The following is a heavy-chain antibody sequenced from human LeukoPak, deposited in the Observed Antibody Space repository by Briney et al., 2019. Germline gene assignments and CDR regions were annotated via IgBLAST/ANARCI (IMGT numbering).Heavy chain of an antibody. D-gene: IGHD1-26*01. Sequence: PGGSLRLSCAASGFTFSSYSMNWVRQAPGKGLEWVSSISSSSSYIYYADSVKGRFTISRDNAKNSLYLQMNSLRAEDTAVYYCARDKYSGSYYGYYYYMDVWGKGTTVTVSS. CDR2: ISSSSSYI. CDR3: ARDKYSGSYYGYYYYMDV. CDR1: GFTFSSYS. V-gene: IGHV3-21*01. J-gene: IGHJ6*03.